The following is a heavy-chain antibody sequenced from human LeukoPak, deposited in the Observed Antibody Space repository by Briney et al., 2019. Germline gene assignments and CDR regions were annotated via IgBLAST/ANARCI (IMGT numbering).Heavy chain of an antibody. J-gene: IGHJ4*02. D-gene: IGHD2-15*01. CDR1: GYTFTTFG. CDR2: ISGDSDNV. V-gene: IGHV1-18*01. CDR3: ARDEGYSGK. Sequence: ASVTVSCKASGYTFTTFGITWVRQAPGQGLEWMGWISGDSDNVKYARKFQGRVSMTTDTSTSTAYMELRSLRSDDTALYYCARDEGYSGKWGQGTLVTVSS.